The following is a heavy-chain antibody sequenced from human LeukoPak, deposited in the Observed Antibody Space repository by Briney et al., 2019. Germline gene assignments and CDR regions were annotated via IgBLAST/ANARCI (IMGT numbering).Heavy chain of an antibody. CDR1: GGSISSYY. CDR3: AREDRVPDY. V-gene: IGHV4-59*12. D-gene: IGHD1-14*01. CDR2: IYYSGST. J-gene: IGHJ4*02. Sequence: SETLSLTCTVSGGSISSYYWSWIRQPPGKGLGWIGYIYYSGSTNYNPSLKSRVTISVDTSKNQFSLKLSSVTAADTAVYYCAREDRVPDYWGQGTLVTVSS.